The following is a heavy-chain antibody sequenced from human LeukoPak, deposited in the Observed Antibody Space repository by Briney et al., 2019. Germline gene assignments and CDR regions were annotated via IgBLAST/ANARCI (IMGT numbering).Heavy chain of an antibody. CDR2: IYPGDSDT. CDR1: GYSFTSYW. CDR3: ARRTYYDILPPDY. V-gene: IGHV5-51*01. J-gene: IGHJ4*02. Sequence: GESLKISCKASGYSFTSYWIAWARQLPGKDLELMGIIYPGDSDTRYSPSFQGQVTISADRSINTAYLQWSSLKASDTAIYYCARRTYYDILPPDYWGQGTLVTVSS. D-gene: IGHD3-9*01.